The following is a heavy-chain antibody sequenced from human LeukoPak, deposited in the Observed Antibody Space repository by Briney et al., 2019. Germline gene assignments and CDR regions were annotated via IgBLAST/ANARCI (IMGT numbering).Heavy chain of an antibody. CDR2: ISGSGGST. V-gene: IGHV3-23*01. CDR3: AKRPPIAAAGMGYFQH. Sequence: GGSLRLSCAASGFTFSSYAMSWVRQAPGKGLEWASAISGSGGSTYYADSVKGRFTISRDNSKNTLYLQMNSLRAEDTAVYYCAKRPPIAAAGMGYFQHWGQGTLVTVSS. D-gene: IGHD6-13*01. CDR1: GFTFSSYA. J-gene: IGHJ1*01.